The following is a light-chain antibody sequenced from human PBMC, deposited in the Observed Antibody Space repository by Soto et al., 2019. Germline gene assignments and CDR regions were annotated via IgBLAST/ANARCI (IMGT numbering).Light chain of an antibody. J-gene: IGKJ1*01. CDR3: QQDSSTFCT. V-gene: IGKV3-20*01. Sequence: EIVLTQSPGTLSLSPGERTTLSCRASQSISSSYLAWYQQKPGQAPRPLVYGASSRATGIPDRFSGSGSGTDFTLTISSLEPDDFALYYCQQDSSTFCTLGQAIKVESK. CDR1: QSISSSY. CDR2: GAS.